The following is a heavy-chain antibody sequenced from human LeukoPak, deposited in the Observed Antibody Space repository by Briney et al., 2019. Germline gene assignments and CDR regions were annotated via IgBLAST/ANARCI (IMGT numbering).Heavy chain of an antibody. J-gene: IGHJ4*02. V-gene: IGHV4-59*02. CDR1: GGSVSGYY. D-gene: IGHD2-15*01. CDR3: VRIHRYCSGGACYVLDN. Sequence: SETLSLTCVVSGGSVSGYYWGWIRQPPGRGLEWIGYVYYSGSTNYNPSLKSRITISVDTSRNQFSLQLSSVTAADTAVYYCVRIHRYCSGGACYVLDNWGQGTLVAVSS. CDR2: VYYSGST.